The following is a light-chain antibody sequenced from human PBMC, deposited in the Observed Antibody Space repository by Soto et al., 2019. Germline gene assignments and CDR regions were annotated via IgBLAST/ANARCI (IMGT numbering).Light chain of an antibody. CDR3: HQYGCSPLT. V-gene: IGKV3-20*01. Sequence: IVLTQSKFTLSLSPGARATLSCKAIKWAGTSSFLAWYQLKPGQAPRLLIYGASRRATGIPEKFSGRGSGTDCTLTINRLEPEDSAVYFCHQYGCSPLTFGGGTKVDIK. CDR1: KWAGTSSF. CDR2: GAS. J-gene: IGKJ4*01.